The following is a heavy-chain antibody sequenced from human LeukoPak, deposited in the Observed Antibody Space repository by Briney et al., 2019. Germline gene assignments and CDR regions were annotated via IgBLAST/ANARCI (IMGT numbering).Heavy chain of an antibody. CDR2: ISESSQKI. V-gene: IGHV3-11*06. CDR3: ARENSGMAATDIIDY. Sequence: GGSLRLSCAASVSYFRDYYMNWVRQAPGKGLEWISYISESSQKIHYADSVKGRFTISRDNAKKSLYLQMNSLRAEDTAIYYCARENSGMAATDIIDYWGQGTLVTVSS. J-gene: IGHJ4*02. D-gene: IGHD6-13*01. CDR1: VSYFRDYY.